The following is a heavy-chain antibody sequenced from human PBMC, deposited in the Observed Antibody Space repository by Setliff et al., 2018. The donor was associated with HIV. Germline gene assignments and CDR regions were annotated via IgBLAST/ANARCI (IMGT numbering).Heavy chain of an antibody. CDR1: GYTFTSYA. CDR3: ARAGGYYYDSSYYFWFDP. V-gene: IGHV1-3*01. J-gene: IGHJ5*02. D-gene: IGHD3-22*01. Sequence: GASVKVSCKASGYTFTSYALHWVRQAPGQRLEWMGWINAGNGHTKYSQKFQGRVTITRDTSASTAYMELSSLRSEDTAVYFCARAGGYYYDSSYYFWFDPWGQGTLVTVSS. CDR2: INAGNGHT.